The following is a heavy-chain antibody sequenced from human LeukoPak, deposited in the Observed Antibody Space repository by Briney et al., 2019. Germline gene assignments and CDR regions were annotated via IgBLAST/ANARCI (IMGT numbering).Heavy chain of an antibody. CDR2: ISSSGSPI. CDR1: GFTFKNYE. J-gene: IGHJ4*02. V-gene: IGHV3-48*03. D-gene: IGHD6-19*01. Sequence: GGSLRLSCAASGFTFKNYEMNWVRQAPGKGLEWVSYISSSGSPIYYADSVKGRFTISRDNAKNSLYLQMNSLRAEDTAVYYCARGPSVGSGWSPDYWGQGTLVTVSS. CDR3: ARGPSVGSGWSPDY.